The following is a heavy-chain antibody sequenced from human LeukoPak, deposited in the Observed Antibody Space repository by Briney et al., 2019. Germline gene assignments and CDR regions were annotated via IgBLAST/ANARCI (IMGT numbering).Heavy chain of an antibody. CDR2: INPSGGST. Sequence: ASVKVSCKTSGYTFTSYYMHWVRQAPGQGLEWMGIINPSGGSTSYAQKFQGRVTMTRDMSTSTVYMELSSLRSEDTAVYYCARGSRDYSGRQNYYYMDVWGKGTTVTVSS. CDR3: ARGSRDYSGRQNYYYMDV. V-gene: IGHV1-46*01. D-gene: IGHD4-11*01. CDR1: GYTFTSYY. J-gene: IGHJ6*03.